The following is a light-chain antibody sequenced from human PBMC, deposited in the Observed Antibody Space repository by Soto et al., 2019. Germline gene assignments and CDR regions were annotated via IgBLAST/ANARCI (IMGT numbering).Light chain of an antibody. CDR1: LSVGVN. V-gene: IGKV3-15*01. CDR3: LQYNNWPPWT. J-gene: IGKJ1*01. CDR2: GAS. Sequence: EIVRTQSPATLSVSPGESATLSCRASLSVGVNLAWYQQKPGQAPRLLIFGASVRATGVPARFRGSGSGTEFTLTLSSLQSEDSAVYYCLQYNNWPPWTFGQGTKVEIK.